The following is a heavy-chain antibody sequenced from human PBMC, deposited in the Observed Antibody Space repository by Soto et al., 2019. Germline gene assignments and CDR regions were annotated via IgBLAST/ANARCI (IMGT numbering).Heavy chain of an antibody. CDR1: GFTFSSYA. V-gene: IGHV3-30-3*01. CDR2: ISYDGSNK. Sequence: GSLRLSCAASGFTFSSYAMHWVRQAPGKGLEWVAVISYDGSNKYYADSVKGRFTISRDNSKNTLYLQMNSLRAEDTAVYYCARDINDSSGYTDAFDIWGQGTMLTV. D-gene: IGHD3-22*01. J-gene: IGHJ3*02. CDR3: ARDINDSSGYTDAFDI.